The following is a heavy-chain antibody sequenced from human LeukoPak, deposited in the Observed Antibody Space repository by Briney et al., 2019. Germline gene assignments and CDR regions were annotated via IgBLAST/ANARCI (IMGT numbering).Heavy chain of an antibody. Sequence: PGGSLRLSCVASGFTFSNYATEWVRQAPGKGLEWVAVIWYDGSNKYYADSVKGRFTISRDNSKNTLYLQMTSLRVEDTAVYYCARGVTTAGYWGRGTLVTVSS. CDR3: ARGVTTAGY. J-gene: IGHJ4*02. D-gene: IGHD2-21*02. V-gene: IGHV3-33*01. CDR2: IWYDGSNK. CDR1: GFTFSNYA.